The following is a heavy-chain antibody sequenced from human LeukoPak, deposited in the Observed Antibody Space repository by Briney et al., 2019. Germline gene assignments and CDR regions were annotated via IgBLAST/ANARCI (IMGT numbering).Heavy chain of an antibody. CDR3: ASPRDGYNPFDY. CDR2: ISSSGSTL. CDR1: GFTFSTYE. V-gene: IGHV3-48*03. Sequence: GGSLRLSCEASGFTFSTYEMNWVRQAPGKGLEWVSYISSSGSTLYYADSVKGRFTISRDNAKSSLYLQMNSLRAEDTAVYYCASPRDGYNPFDYWGQGTLVTVSS. J-gene: IGHJ4*02. D-gene: IGHD5-24*01.